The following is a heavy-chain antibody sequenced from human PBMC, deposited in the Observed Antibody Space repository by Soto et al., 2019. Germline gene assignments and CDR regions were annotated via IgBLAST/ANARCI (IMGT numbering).Heavy chain of an antibody. CDR3: ARAQCSTASCFYFDY. CDR1: RDTYTKYV. Sequence: QVQLVQSGAEVKKPGASVKVSCKVSRDTYTKYVIHWVRQAPGQRLEWMAWINTGNGNTMYSPKLQDRLTITRDTPASTVYMELSSLRSEDTTLYYCARAQCSTASCFYFDYWGQASLVTVSS. J-gene: IGHJ4*02. CDR2: INTGNGNT. D-gene: IGHD2-2*01. V-gene: IGHV1-3*04.